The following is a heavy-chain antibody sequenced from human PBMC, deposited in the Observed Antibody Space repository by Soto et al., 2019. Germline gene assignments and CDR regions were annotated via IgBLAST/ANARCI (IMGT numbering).Heavy chain of an antibody. V-gene: IGHV3-23*01. J-gene: IGHJ4*02. CDR3: AKFGMATTKRSPPYYIDY. Sequence: GFPRLSCAASGFTFSSYAMSWVRQAPGKGLEWVSSISGSGGGTYYADSVKGRFTFSRDNSKNTLYLQMNSLRAEDTAVYYCAKFGMATTKRSPPYYIDYWGQGALVTVSS. D-gene: IGHD1-1*01. CDR1: GFTFSSYA. CDR2: ISGSGGGT.